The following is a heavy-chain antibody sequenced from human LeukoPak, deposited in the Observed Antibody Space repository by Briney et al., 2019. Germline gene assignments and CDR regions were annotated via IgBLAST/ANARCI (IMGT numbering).Heavy chain of an antibody. CDR3: ARSLRWYYDSSGCAFDI. CDR2: IYYSGST. J-gene: IGHJ3*02. Sequence: GSLRLSCAASGFTFSSYEMNWVRQAPGKGLEWIGSIYYSGSTYYNPSLKSRVTISVDTSKNQFSLKLSSVTAADTAVYYCARSLRWYYDSSGCAFDIWGQGTMVTVSS. D-gene: IGHD3-22*01. CDR1: GFTFSSYE. V-gene: IGHV4-59*05.